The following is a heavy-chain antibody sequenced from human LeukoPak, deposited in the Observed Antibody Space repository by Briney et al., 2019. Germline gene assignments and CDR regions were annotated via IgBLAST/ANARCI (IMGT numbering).Heavy chain of an antibody. V-gene: IGHV3-21*06. Sequence: NPGGSLTLSCAASGFTFSDYSLNWVRQAPGKGLEWVSCISGDSRYIYYADSVKGRSTISRDNAQNSLYLHMNSLRAEDTAVYYCALGPFSSSWSDFDYWGQGTLVTVSS. D-gene: IGHD6-13*01. CDR1: GFTFSDYS. J-gene: IGHJ4*02. CDR2: ISGDSRYI. CDR3: ALGPFSSSWSDFDY.